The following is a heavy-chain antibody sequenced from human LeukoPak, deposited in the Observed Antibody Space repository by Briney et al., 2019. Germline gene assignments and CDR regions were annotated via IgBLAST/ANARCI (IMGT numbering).Heavy chain of an antibody. CDR1: GFTFNIFP. Sequence: ERPLRLSCAASGFTFNIFPMHWVRQAPGKGLEWVAVISYDGSNKYYTDSVKGRFTISRDNAKNSLYLQMNSLRAEDTAVYYCARDYYDTSGYMDVWGQGTTVTVSS. CDR3: ARDYYDTSGYMDV. CDR2: ISYDGSNK. V-gene: IGHV3-30*04. J-gene: IGHJ6*03. D-gene: IGHD3-22*01.